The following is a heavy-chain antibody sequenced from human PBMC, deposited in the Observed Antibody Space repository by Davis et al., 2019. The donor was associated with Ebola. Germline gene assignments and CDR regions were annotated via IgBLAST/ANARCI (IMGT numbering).Heavy chain of an antibody. CDR1: GGSISSGTYY. CDR3: ARGQESSYTVKWARFDS. J-gene: IGHJ4*02. CDR2: IYYNGRT. Sequence: SETLSLTCTVSGGSISSGTYYWGWVRQPPGKGLEWIGTIYYNGRTYYKPSLESRVTISLDTSRNQFSLKLSSVTAADTAVYFCARGQESSYTVKWARFDSWGQGTLVTVSS. V-gene: IGHV4-39*07. D-gene: IGHD1-26*01.